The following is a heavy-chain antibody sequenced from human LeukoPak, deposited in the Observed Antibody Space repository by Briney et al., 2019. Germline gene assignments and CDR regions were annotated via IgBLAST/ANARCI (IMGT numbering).Heavy chain of an antibody. CDR2: ISWNGRRT. CDR1: GFTFDDYG. J-gene: IGHJ4*02. D-gene: IGHD5-24*01. Sequence: GGSLTLSCAASGFTFDDYGISWVRQAPGKGLEWVAGISWNGRRTAYADSVKGRFTISRDNAKNTLYLQRNSLRAEDTAVYYCARAEMGMSYWGQGTLVTVSS. CDR3: ARAEMGMSY. V-gene: IGHV3-20*04.